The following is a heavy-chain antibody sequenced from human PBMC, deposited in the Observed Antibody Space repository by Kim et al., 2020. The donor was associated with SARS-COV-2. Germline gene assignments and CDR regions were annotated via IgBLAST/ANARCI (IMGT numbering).Heavy chain of an antibody. J-gene: IGHJ5*02. V-gene: IGHV4-4*02. CDR2: IYHSGST. CDR3: ARDLVVAATDAWFDP. CDR1: GGSISSSNW. D-gene: IGHD2-15*01. Sequence: SETLSLTCAVSGGSISSSNWWSWVRQPPGKGLEWIGEIYHSGSTNYNPSLKSRVTISVDKSKNQFSLKLSSVTAADTAVYYCARDLVVAATDAWFDPWGQGTLVTVSS.